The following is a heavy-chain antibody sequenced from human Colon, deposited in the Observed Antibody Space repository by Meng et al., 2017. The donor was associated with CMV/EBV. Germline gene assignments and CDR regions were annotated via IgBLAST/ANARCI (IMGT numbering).Heavy chain of an antibody. CDR2: INHSGST. CDR3: ARGRLIFLYGSGYQDQGMDV. V-gene: IGHV4-34*01. J-gene: IGHJ6*02. Sequence: GSLRLSCAVYGGSFSDYPWTWIRQSPGKGLEWIGEINHSGSTNYSPSLRSRVTISVDTSRNQFSLKVSSVTAADTAMYYCARGRLIFLYGSGYQDQGMDVWGQGTTVTVSS. CDR1: GGSFSDYP. D-gene: IGHD3-10*01.